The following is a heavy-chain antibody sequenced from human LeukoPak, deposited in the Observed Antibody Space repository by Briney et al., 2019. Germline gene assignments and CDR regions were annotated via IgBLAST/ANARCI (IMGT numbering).Heavy chain of an antibody. CDR3: AREGGPFRPLDY. CDR2: VHLDGRT. D-gene: IGHD2/OR15-2a*01. V-gene: IGHV4-34*01. Sequence: SETLSHTCAVWGGSFSGYYLSWIRQPPWKGLDWIGEVHLDGRTNYNPSLQSRLTMSVDFSENHISLKLTSVTAADTAVYYCAREGGPFRPLDYSGQGTLVTVSS. CDR1: GGSFSGYY. J-gene: IGHJ4*02.